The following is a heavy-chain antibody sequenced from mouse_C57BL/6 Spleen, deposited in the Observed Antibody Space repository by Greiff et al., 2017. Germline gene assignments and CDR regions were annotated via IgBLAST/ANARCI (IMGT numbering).Heavy chain of an antibody. V-gene: IGHV1-80*01. J-gene: IGHJ4*01. CDR2: IYPGDGDT. D-gene: IGHD2-1*01. Sequence: VKLQQSGAELVKPGASVKISCKASGYAFSSYWMNWVKQRPGKGLEGIGQIYPGDGDTNYNGKFKGKATLTADKSSSTAYMQLSSLTSEDSTVYFCARDGNYGRAMDYWGKGTSVTVSS. CDR3: ARDGNYGRAMDY. CDR1: GYAFSSYW.